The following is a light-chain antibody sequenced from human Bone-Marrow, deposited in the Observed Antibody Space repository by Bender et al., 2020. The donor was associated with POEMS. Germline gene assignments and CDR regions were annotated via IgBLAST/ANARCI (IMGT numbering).Light chain of an antibody. Sequence: QSVLTQPPSASGTPGQRVTISCSGGSSNIGAHAVNWYQHLPGTAPKLLIYSSHRRPSEVPDRCSGYRSGTSASLAISGLQSEDEADYYCAVWDDSLNGWVFGGGTKLTVL. V-gene: IGLV1-44*01. CDR1: SSNIGAHA. J-gene: IGLJ3*02. CDR3: AVWDDSLNGWV. CDR2: SSH.